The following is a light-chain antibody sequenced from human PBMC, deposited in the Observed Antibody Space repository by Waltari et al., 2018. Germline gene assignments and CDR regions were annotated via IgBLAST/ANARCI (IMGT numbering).Light chain of an antibody. J-gene: IGKJ2*01. CDR2: AAS. CDR3: QQANSFPFT. Sequence: DIQMTQSPSSVSASVGDRVTITCRASQDISNWLAWYQQKPGKAPNLLISAASSLQRGVPSRFSGSGSGTDFTLTISSLQPEDFATYYCQQANSFPFTFGQGTKLEIK. CDR1: QDISNW. V-gene: IGKV1D-12*01.